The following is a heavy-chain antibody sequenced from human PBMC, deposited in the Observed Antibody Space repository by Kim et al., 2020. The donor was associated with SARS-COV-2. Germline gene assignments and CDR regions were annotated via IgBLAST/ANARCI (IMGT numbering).Heavy chain of an antibody. Sequence: SETLSLTCAVYGGSFSGYYWSWIRQPPGKGLEWIGEINHSGSTNYNPSLKSRVTISVDTSKNQFSLKLSSVTAADTAVYYCASNLPYDYGDYGHWFDPWGQGTLVTVSS. CDR2: INHSGST. D-gene: IGHD4-17*01. V-gene: IGHV4-34*01. CDR3: ASNLPYDYGDYGHWFDP. J-gene: IGHJ5*02. CDR1: GGSFSGYY.